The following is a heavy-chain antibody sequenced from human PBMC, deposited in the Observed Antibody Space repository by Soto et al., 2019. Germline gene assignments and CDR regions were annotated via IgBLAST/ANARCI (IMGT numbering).Heavy chain of an antibody. D-gene: IGHD4-17*01. CDR3: AKDMHGNGEYYFDY. CDR1: GFTFSSYG. J-gene: IGHJ4*02. V-gene: IGHV3-30*18. CDR2: VSYDGSKK. Sequence: VRLVESGGGVVQPGRSLRLSCAASGFTFSSYGMHWVRQDPGKGLEWVAVVSYDGSKKYYADSVKGRFTISRDNSMITLFLQMNSLRAEDTAVYHGAKDMHGNGEYYFDYWGQGSLVTVSS.